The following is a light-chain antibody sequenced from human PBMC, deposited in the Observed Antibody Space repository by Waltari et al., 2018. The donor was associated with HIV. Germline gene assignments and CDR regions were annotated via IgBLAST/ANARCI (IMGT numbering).Light chain of an antibody. Sequence: SYELTQPPSMSVSPGQTANIVCSGDKLGDKYVSWYQQKPGQSPVLVIYQDNKRPSGIPERFSGSSSGSTATLTIRGAHSLDEAYFYCQAWDSNVVVFGGGTKLTVL. CDR1: KLGDKY. V-gene: IGLV3-1*01. CDR3: QAWDSNVVV. J-gene: IGLJ2*01. CDR2: QDN.